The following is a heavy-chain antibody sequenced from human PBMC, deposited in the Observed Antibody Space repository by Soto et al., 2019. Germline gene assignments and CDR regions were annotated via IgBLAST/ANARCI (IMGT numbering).Heavy chain of an antibody. CDR2: INPSGGST. D-gene: IGHD3-3*01. CDR1: GYTLTSYY. J-gene: IGHJ6*02. CDR3: ARPYYDFWSGYTKNYYYYYGMDV. Sequence: GASVKVSCKASGYTLTSYYMHWVRQAPGQGLERMGIINPSGGSTSYAQKIQGRVTMTRDTSTSTVYMELSSLRSEDTFVYLCARPYYDFWSGYTKNYYYYYGMDVWGQGTTVTVSS. V-gene: IGHV1-46*03.